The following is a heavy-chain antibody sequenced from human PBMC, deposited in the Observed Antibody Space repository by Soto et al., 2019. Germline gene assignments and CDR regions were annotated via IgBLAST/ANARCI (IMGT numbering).Heavy chain of an antibody. CDR3: ARGQLWLTAYFDY. V-gene: IGHV4-31*03. CDR2: IYYSGST. D-gene: IGHD5-18*01. Sequence: QVQLQESGPGLVKPSQTLSLTSTVSGGSISSGGYYWSWIRQHPGKGLEWIGYIYYSGSTYYNPSLKSRVTISVDTSKNQFSLKLSSLTAADTAAYYCARGQLWLTAYFDYWGQGTLVTVSS. CDR1: GGSISSGGYY. J-gene: IGHJ4*02.